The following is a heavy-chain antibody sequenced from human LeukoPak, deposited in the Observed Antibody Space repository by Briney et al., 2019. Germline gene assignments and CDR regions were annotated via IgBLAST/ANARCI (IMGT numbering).Heavy chain of an antibody. Sequence: TGGSLRLSFEASGSTFSNYPMTWVRQAPGKGLEWLSATTGDGVTKFYADSVKGRFTISRDNLKSTLFLQMNNLRAEDTAIYYCTNLAYYYYYMDVWGKGTTVTVSS. CDR2: TTGDGVTK. CDR3: TNLAYYYYYMDV. CDR1: GSTFSNYP. J-gene: IGHJ6*03. V-gene: IGHV3-23*01.